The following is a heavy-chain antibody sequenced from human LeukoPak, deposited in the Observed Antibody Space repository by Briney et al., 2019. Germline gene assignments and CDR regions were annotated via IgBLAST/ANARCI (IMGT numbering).Heavy chain of an antibody. CDR3: ARERVELESAAGFDY. CDR2: IYHSGST. Sequence: SETLSLTCTVSGGSISSGGYYWSWIRQPPGKGLEWIGYIYHSGSTYYNPSLKSRVTISVDRSKNQFSLELSSVTAADTAVYYCARERVELESAAGFDYWGQGTLVTVSS. J-gene: IGHJ4*02. CDR1: GGSISSGGYY. V-gene: IGHV4-30-2*01. D-gene: IGHD1-1*01.